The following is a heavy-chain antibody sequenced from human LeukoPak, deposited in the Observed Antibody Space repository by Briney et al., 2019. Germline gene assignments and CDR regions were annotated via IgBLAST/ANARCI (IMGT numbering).Heavy chain of an antibody. D-gene: IGHD6-13*01. CDR1: GGTSSSYA. CDR3: ARHGAAAVLLFDY. CDR2: IIPIFGTA. V-gene: IGHV1-69*13. J-gene: IGHJ4*02. Sequence: GASVKVSCKASGGTSSSYAISWVRQAPGQGLEWMGGIIPIFGTANYAQKFQGRVTITADESTSTAYMELSSLRSEDTAVYYCARHGAAAVLLFDYWGQGTLVTVSS.